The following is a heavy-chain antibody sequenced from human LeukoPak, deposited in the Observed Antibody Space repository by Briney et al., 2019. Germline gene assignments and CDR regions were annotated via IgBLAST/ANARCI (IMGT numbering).Heavy chain of an antibody. J-gene: IGHJ4*02. CDR2: ISWNSGSI. CDR1: GFTFDDYA. V-gene: IGHV3-9*01. Sequence: GGSLRLSCAASGFTFDDYAMHWVRQAPGKGLEWVSGISWNSGSIGYADSVKGRFTISRDNAKNSLYLQMSSLRAEDTALYYCARLGGGASGWYEGRGDFDYWGQGTLVTVS. CDR3: ARLGGGASGWYEGRGDFDY. D-gene: IGHD6-19*01.